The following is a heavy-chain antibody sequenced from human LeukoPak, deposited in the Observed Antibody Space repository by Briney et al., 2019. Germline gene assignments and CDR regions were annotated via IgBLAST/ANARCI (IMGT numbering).Heavy chain of an antibody. CDR3: ARDRGYSYGYYYFDY. D-gene: IGHD5-18*01. Sequence: SVKVSCKASGGTFSSYAISWVRQAPGQGLEWMGGIIPIFGTANYAQKFQGRVTITTDESTSTAYMELSSLRSEDTAVYYCARDRGYSYGYYYFDYWGQGTLVTVSS. CDR2: IIPIFGTA. J-gene: IGHJ4*02. V-gene: IGHV1-69*05. CDR1: GGTFSSYA.